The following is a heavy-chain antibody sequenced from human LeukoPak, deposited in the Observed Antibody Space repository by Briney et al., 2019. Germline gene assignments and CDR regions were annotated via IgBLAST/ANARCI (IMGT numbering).Heavy chain of an antibody. CDR1: GGSVSGYS. CDR2: ITDRGGT. V-gene: IGHV4-34*01. D-gene: IGHD1-26*01. Sequence: SETLFLTCAVSGGSVSGYSWSWIRQPPGKGLEWIGDITDRGGTSYTPSLKSRVTISLDTSKHQFSLHLTSVTAADTAVYFCARVPDWEPIDKWGQGTLVTVSS. J-gene: IGHJ4*02. CDR3: ARVPDWEPIDK.